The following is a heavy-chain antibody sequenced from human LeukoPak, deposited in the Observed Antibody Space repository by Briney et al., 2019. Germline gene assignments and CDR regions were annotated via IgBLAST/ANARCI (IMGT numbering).Heavy chain of an antibody. D-gene: IGHD1-1*01. CDR1: GGPFSSYP. Sequence: ASVRVSCKASGGPFSSYPISWVRQAPGQGLEWMGRIVPILDVANYAQKFKDRVTLTADKSTTTAYIELSSLTSEDTAVYFCAREFREVNWNDGTHFDYWGQGTLVTVSS. V-gene: IGHV1-69*04. J-gene: IGHJ4*02. CDR3: AREFREVNWNDGTHFDY. CDR2: IVPILDVA.